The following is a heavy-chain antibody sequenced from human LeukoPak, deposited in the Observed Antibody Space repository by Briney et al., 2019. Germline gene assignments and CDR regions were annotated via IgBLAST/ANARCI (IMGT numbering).Heavy chain of an antibody. Sequence: GGSPRLSCAASGFTFSSYAMSWVRQAPGKGLEWVSVLYNDGTTYYYADSVKGRFTISRDNSKNTLYLQMNSLRAEDTAVCYCARQARGSYFYNWGQGTLVTVSS. CDR3: ARQARGSYFYN. V-gene: IGHV3-66*04. CDR1: GFTFSSYA. J-gene: IGHJ4*02. D-gene: IGHD1-26*01. CDR2: LYNDGTT.